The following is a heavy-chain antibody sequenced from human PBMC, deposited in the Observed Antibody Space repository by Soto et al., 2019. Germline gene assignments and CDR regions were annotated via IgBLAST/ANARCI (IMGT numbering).Heavy chain of an antibody. CDR3: ARDSGYCSGGSCYSFHWFDP. D-gene: IGHD2-15*01. CDR2: IYYSGST. J-gene: IGHJ5*02. CDR1: GVSISSYY. Sequence: QVQLQESGPGLVKPSETLSLTCTVSGVSISSYYWSWIRQPPGKGLEWIGYIYYSGSTNYNPSLRSRVTISVDTSNNQFSLRLSSVTAADTAVYYCARDSGYCSGGSCYSFHWFDPWGQGTLVTVSS. V-gene: IGHV4-59*01.